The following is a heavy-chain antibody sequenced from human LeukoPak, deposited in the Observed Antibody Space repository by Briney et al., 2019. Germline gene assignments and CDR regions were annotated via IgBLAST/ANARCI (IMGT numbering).Heavy chain of an antibody. CDR3: ATSGGSPLRHFDY. CDR1: GFTFSSYA. J-gene: IGHJ4*02. D-gene: IGHD2-15*01. CDR2: ISGSGGST. Sequence: PGGSLRLSCAASGFTFSSYAMTWVCQAPGEGLEWVSAISGSGGSTYYADSVKGRFTISRDNSKNTLYLQMNSLRAEDTAVYYCATSGGSPLRHFDYWGQGTLVTVSS. V-gene: IGHV3-23*01.